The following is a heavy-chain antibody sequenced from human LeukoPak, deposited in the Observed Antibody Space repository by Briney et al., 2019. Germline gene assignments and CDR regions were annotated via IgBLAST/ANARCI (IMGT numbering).Heavy chain of an antibody. J-gene: IGHJ5*02. Sequence: SETLSLTCAVYGGSFSGYYWSWIRQPPGKGLEWIGEINHSGSTNYNPSLKSRVTISVDTSKNQFSLKLSSVTAADTAVYYCARAGYCSSTSCYKVGAWFDPWGQGTLVTVSS. V-gene: IGHV4-34*01. CDR1: GGSFSGYY. D-gene: IGHD2-2*02. CDR3: ARAGYCSSTSCYKVGAWFDP. CDR2: INHSGST.